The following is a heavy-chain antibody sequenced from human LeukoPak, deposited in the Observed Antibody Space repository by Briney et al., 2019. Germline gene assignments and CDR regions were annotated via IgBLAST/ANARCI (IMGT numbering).Heavy chain of an antibody. CDR1: GGSMTSSSYS. V-gene: IGHV4-39*02. CDR2: IDYSGNS. J-gene: IGHJ5*02. D-gene: IGHD2-15*01. Sequence: PSETLSLTCTVSGGSMTSSSYSWGWIRQPPGKGLEWIANIDYSGNSYSNPSLRSRVTISIDTSQNRFYVNLYSVTAADTAVYYCAREYYCSGGSCYPNWFDPWGQGTLVTVSS. CDR3: AREYYCSGGSCYPNWFDP.